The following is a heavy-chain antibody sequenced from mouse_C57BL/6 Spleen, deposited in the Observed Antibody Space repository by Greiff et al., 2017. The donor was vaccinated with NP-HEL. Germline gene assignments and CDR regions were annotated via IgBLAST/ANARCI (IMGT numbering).Heavy chain of an antibody. V-gene: IGHV1-69*01. J-gene: IGHJ4*01. CDR1: GYTFTSYW. CDR3: ARSRDSSGYYAMDY. CDR2: IDPSDSYT. D-gene: IGHD3-2*02. Sequence: VQLQQPGAELVMPGASVKLSCKASGYTFTSYWMHGVKQRPGQGLEWIGEIDPSDSYTNYNQKFKGKSTLTVDKSSSTAYMQLSSLTSEDSAVYYCARSRDSSGYYAMDYWGQGTSVTVSS.